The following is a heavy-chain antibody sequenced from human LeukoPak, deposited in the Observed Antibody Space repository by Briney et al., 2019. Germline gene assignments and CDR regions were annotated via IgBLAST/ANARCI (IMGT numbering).Heavy chain of an antibody. D-gene: IGHD2-8*01. J-gene: IGHJ4*02. Sequence: GGSLRLSCAASGFSFSTYWMSWVRRAPGKGLEWVANINQDGSQTFYVDSVKGRFTISRDNPGNSVYLQMNSLRAEDTAVYYCARLMFLWPPIYFDYWGQGTLVTVSS. CDR2: INQDGSQT. CDR3: ARLMFLWPPIYFDY. V-gene: IGHV3-7*01. CDR1: GFSFSTYW.